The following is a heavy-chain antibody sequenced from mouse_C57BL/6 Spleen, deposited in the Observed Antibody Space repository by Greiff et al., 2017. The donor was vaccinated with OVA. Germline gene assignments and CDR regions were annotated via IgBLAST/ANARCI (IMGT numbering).Heavy chain of an antibody. J-gene: IGHJ2*01. V-gene: IGHV3-6*01. CDR3: ARETDYYGSSYFDY. CDR1: GYSITSGYY. D-gene: IGHD1-1*01. CDR2: ISYDGSN. Sequence: EVKLEESGPGLVKPSQSLSLTCSVTGYSITSGYYWNWIRQFPGNKLEWMGYISYDGSNNYNPSLKNRISITRDTSKNQFFLKLNSVTTEDTATYYCARETDYYGSSYFDYWGQGTTLTVSS.